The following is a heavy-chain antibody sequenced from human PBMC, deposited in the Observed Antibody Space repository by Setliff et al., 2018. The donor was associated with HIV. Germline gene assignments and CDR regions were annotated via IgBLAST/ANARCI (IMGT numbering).Heavy chain of an antibody. D-gene: IGHD6-19*01. CDR3: ARGPPGSSIGWYVGY. Sequence: SETLSLTCAVYGGSFSGYYWSWIRQPPGKGLEWIGEINHSGSTNYNPSLMGRVTISVDTSKNQFSLRLSSVIAADTAVYYCARGPPGSSIGWYVGYWGQGTLVTVSS. CDR1: GGSFSGYY. J-gene: IGHJ4*02. CDR2: INHSGST. V-gene: IGHV4-34*01.